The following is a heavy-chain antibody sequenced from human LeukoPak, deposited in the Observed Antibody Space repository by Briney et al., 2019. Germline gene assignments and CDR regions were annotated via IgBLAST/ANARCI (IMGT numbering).Heavy chain of an antibody. D-gene: IGHD7-27*01. CDR1: GGSISSYY. CDR2: VYLRGTH. CDR3: ARSPGAPFDY. Sequence: SDTLALTCTVSGGSISSYYWSWIRQPPAKGLEWIEYVYLRGTHNYHPSIKSRVTISVDTSKNQFCLKLTYVTAADTAVYYCARSPGAPFDYWGQGSLVTVSS. V-gene: IGHV4-59*07. J-gene: IGHJ4*02.